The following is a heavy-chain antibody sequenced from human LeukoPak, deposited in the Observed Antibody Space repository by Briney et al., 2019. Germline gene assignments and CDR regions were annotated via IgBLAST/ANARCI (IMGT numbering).Heavy chain of an antibody. D-gene: IGHD6-19*01. Sequence: PSETLSLTCAVYGGSFRGYYWSWVRQPPGKGLEWIGEINHSGSTNYNPSLKSRVTIIVDTSKKQFSLKLRSMTAADTAVYYCARASVAGLLSYWGQGTLVTVSS. CDR1: GGSFRGYY. CDR3: ARASVAGLLSY. V-gene: IGHV4-34*01. J-gene: IGHJ4*02. CDR2: INHSGST.